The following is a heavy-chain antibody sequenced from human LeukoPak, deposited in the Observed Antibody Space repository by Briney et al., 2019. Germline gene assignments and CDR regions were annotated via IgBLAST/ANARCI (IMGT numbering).Heavy chain of an antibody. CDR1: GGSISSGGYS. D-gene: IGHD3-22*01. V-gene: IGHV4-30-4*07. J-gene: IGHJ3*02. Sequence: PSETLSLTCAVSGGSISSGGYSWSWIRQPPGKGLEWIGYIYYGESTYYNPSLKSRVTISVDTSKNQFSLKLSSVTAADTAVYYCACLTTADAFDIWGQGTMVTVSS. CDR3: ACLTTADAFDI. CDR2: IYYGEST.